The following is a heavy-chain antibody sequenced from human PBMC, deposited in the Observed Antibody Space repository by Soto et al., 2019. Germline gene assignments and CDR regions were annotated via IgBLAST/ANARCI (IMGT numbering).Heavy chain of an antibody. CDR2: INPINGGT. D-gene: IGHD3-9*01. CDR1: GCTFTSYY. V-gene: IGHV1-2*02. J-gene: IGHJ3*02. Sequence: ASVKVSCKASGCTFTSYYIHWVRQAPGQGLEWMGWINPINGGTKYVQKFQGRVTLTRDTSISTAYMELTRLISDDTAVYYCARGVTRDYDILTGSHAAFDIWGQGTMVTVSS. CDR3: ARGVTRDYDILTGSHAAFDI.